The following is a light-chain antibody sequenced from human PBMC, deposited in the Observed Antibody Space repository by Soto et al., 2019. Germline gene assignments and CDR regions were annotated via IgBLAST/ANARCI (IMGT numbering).Light chain of an antibody. CDR1: STDFVSYNR. J-gene: IGLJ1*01. CDR3: SLYTSENTYV. CDR2: EAS. V-gene: IGLV2-18*01. Sequence: QSALTQPPSVSGSPGQSVTISCTGTSTDFVSYNRVSWYQQPPGTAPKLIIYEASNRPSGVPDRFSGSKSGNTASLTIFGLQAADEADYYCSLYTSENTYVFGTGTKVTVL.